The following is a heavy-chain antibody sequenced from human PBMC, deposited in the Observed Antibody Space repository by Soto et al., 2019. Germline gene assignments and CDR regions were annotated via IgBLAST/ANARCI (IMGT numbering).Heavy chain of an antibody. Sequence: VVSMRLSCAVSGFTISSLGIRWVSQAPSKGLEWVAVIWYDGSNKYYEDSVKGRFTISRDNSKNTLYLQMNSLRAEDTVVYYCSCTIAARPGGMDFWGKGTTVTVS. CDR1: GFTISSLG. CDR2: IWYDGSNK. CDR3: SCTIAARPGGMDF. V-gene: IGHV3-33*01. D-gene: IGHD6-6*01. J-gene: IGHJ6*04.